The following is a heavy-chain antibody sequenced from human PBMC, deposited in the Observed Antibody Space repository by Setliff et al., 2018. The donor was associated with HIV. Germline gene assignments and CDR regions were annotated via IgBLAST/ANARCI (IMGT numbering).Heavy chain of an antibody. D-gene: IGHD2-15*01. Sequence: SETLSLTCAVYGGSFSGYYWSWIRQPPGKGLEWIGSLFYTGSTSCNPSLKSRVTISVDTSKNQFSLKLSSVTAADTAVYYCARGGDGLLLGRPRYYYYYMDVWGKGTTVTVSS. J-gene: IGHJ6*03. V-gene: IGHV4-34*01. CDR2: LFYTGST. CDR3: ARGGDGLLLGRPRYYYYYMDV. CDR1: GGSFSGYY.